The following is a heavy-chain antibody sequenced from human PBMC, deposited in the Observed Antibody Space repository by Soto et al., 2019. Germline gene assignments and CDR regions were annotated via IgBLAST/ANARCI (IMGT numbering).Heavy chain of an antibody. J-gene: IGHJ4*01. D-gene: IGHD6-25*01. CDR2: VSHDGGQK. V-gene: IGHV3-30*18. Sequence: GESLRLSCKASGFTFSSHDMHWVRQAPGKGLQWVAVVSHDGGQKFHADSVKGRFTISRDNSQSTLFLEMTSLRPEETAVYFCAKLAPASICPNDYWGHGTLVTVSS. CDR1: GFTFSSHD. CDR3: AKLAPASICPNDY.